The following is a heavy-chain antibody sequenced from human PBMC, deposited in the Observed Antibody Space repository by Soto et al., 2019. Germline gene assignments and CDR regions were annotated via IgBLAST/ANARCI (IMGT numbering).Heavy chain of an antibody. CDR2: IYYSGST. CDR3: ARDGRLFYDY. V-gene: IGHV4-31*01. J-gene: IGHJ4*02. D-gene: IGHD3-22*01. CDR1: GGSISSGGYY. Sequence: QVQLQESGPGLVKPSQTLSLTCTVSGGSISSGGYYWSWIRQHPGKGLEWIGYIYYSGSTYYNPSLKXXVXIXXDTSKNQFSLKLSSVPAADTAVYYCARDGRLFYDYWGQGTLVTVSS.